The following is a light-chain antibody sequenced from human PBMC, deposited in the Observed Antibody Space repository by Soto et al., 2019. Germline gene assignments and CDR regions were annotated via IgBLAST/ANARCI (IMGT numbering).Light chain of an antibody. CDR1: QTVINNY. V-gene: IGKV3-20*01. CDR2: GAS. Sequence: EIVLTQSPGTLPLSPGDRATLSCRASQTVINNYLAWYQQVPGQAPRLLIYGASGRTTGIPDRFSGSGSGKDFTLTISRLEPEDFAVYYCQQYGTSPPTFGPGTKVDIK. J-gene: IGKJ3*01. CDR3: QQYGTSPPT.